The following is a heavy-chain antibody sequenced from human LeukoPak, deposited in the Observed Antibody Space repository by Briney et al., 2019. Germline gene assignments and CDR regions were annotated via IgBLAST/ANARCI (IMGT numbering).Heavy chain of an antibody. CDR2: ISGSGGST. Sequence: QTSETLSLTCAVYGGSFSGYYWSWIRQAPGKGLEWVSAISGSGGSTYYADSVKGRFTISRDNSKNTLYLQMNSLRAEDTAVYYCAKGRYDYVWGSYRLGGQGTLVTVSS. CDR3: AKGRYDYVWGSYRL. J-gene: IGHJ4*02. CDR1: GGSFSGYY. V-gene: IGHV3-23*01. D-gene: IGHD3-16*02.